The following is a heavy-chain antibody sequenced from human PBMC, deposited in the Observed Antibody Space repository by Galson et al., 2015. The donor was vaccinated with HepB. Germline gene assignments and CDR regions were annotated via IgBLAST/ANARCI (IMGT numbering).Heavy chain of an antibody. Sequence: SLRLSCAASGFTVSSNYMSWVRQAPGKGLEWVSVIYSGGSTYYADSVKSRFTISRDNSKNTLYLQMNSLRAEDTAVYYCARASGYSYGRFDSWGQGSLVTASS. D-gene: IGHD5-18*01. J-gene: IGHJ4*02. V-gene: IGHV3-66*02. CDR1: GFTVSSNY. CDR2: IYSGGST. CDR3: ARASGYSYGRFDS.